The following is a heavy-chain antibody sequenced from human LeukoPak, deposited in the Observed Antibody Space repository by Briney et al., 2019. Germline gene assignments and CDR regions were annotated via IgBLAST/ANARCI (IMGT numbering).Heavy chain of an antibody. V-gene: IGHV4-59*01. J-gene: IGHJ4*02. Sequence: TSETLSLTCTVSDVSISGYYWSWIRQPPGTGLEWIGYIYYSGSTNYNPSLKSRVTMSVDTSKSQFSLKLNSVTAADTALYYCARHHYASGTHTPYYFDFWGQGTLVTVSS. CDR1: DVSISGYY. CDR3: ARHHYASGTHTPYYFDF. D-gene: IGHD3-10*01. CDR2: IYYSGST.